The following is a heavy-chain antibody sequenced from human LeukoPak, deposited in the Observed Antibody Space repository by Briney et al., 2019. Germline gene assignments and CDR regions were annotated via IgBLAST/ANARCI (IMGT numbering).Heavy chain of an antibody. J-gene: IGHJ4*02. CDR3: ARDPDSLDC. CDR1: GFSISSYC. CDR2: INSDGTNT. Sequence: GGSLTLSCAASGFSISSYCMHWVRQAPGKGLVWVSRINSDGTNTRYPDYVKGRFTISRDNAKNTLYLQMNSLRAEDTAVYYCARDPDSLDCWGQGTLVTVSS. V-gene: IGHV3-74*01. D-gene: IGHD2-21*01.